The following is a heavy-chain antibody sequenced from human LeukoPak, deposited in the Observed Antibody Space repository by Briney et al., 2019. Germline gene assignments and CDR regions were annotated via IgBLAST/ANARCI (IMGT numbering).Heavy chain of an antibody. CDR2: IYSGGNT. CDR1: GFTVSSNY. D-gene: IGHD1-1*01. CDR3: VGDGPATGDLLLN. Sequence: GGSLRLSCAVSGFTVSSNYMSWVRQPPGKGLEWVSVIYSGGNTCYTDAVRGRFTISRDNSKNTLYLQMNSLRAEDTAVYYCVGDGPATGDLLLNWGQGTLVSVSS. J-gene: IGHJ4*02. V-gene: IGHV3-53*01.